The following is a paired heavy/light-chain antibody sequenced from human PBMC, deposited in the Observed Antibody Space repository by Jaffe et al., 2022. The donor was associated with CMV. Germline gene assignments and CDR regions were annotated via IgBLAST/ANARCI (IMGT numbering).Heavy chain of an antibody. V-gene: IGHV3-9*01. CDR1: GFTFDDYA. CDR2: ISWNSGSI. CDR3: AILGHDYGDYPVRLVDV. D-gene: IGHD4-17*01. Sequence: EVQLVESGGGLVQPGRSLRLSCAASGFTFDDYAMHWVRQAPGKGLEWVSGISWNSGSIGYADSVKGRFTISRDNAKNSLYLQMNSLRAEDTALYYCAILGHDYGDYPVRLVDVWGQGTTVTVSS. J-gene: IGHJ6*02.
Light chain of an antibody. CDR3: LLSYSGARRKV. CDR2: DTS. CDR1: TGAVTSGHY. J-gene: IGLJ2*01. V-gene: IGLV7-46*01. Sequence: QAVVTQEPSLTVSPGGTVTLTCGSSTGAVTSGHYPYWFQQKPGQAPRTLIYDTSNKHSWTPARFSGSLLGGKAALTLSGAQPEDEAEYYCLLSYSGARRKVFGGGTKLTVL.